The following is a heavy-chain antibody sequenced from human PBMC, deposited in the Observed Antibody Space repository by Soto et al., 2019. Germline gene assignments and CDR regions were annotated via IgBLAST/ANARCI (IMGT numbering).Heavy chain of an antibody. CDR3: AKSLNINWKNWFDP. CDR1: GFTFSSSA. Sequence: EEQLLESGGGLVQPGESLRLSCAASGFTFSSSAMNWVRQAPGKGLEWVSIISDSGGRIYYADSVRGRFTISRDNSKNTLYLQMNSLRAEDTAVYYCAKSLNINWKNWFDPWGQGTLVTVSS. D-gene: IGHD1-1*01. CDR2: ISDSGGRI. J-gene: IGHJ5*02. V-gene: IGHV3-23*01.